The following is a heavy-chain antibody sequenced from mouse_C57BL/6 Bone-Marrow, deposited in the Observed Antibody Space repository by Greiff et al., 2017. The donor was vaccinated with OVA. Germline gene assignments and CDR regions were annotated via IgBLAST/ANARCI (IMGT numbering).Heavy chain of an antibody. D-gene: IGHD2-3*01. Sequence: QVQLKESGPELVKPGASVKISCKASGYAFSSSWMNWVKQRPGKGLEWIGRIYPGDGDTNYNGKFKGKATLTADKSSSTAYMQLSSLRSEDSAVYFGARGRGYDGYYWYFDVWGTGTTVTVAA. V-gene: IGHV1-82*01. CDR1: GYAFSSSW. CDR3: ARGRGYDGYYWYFDV. CDR2: IYPGDGDT. J-gene: IGHJ1*03.